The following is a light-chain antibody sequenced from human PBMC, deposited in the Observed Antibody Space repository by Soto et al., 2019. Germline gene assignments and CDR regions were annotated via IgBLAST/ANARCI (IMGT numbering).Light chain of an antibody. J-gene: IGKJ4*01. CDR2: DAS. CDR1: QRVSSY. CDR3: QQRSNWTT. Sequence: EIVLTQSPATLSLSPGERATLSCRASQRVSSYLAWYQQKPGQAPRLLIYDASNRATDIPARFSGSGSGTDFTLTNSSLEPEDFAVYYCQQRSNWTTFGGGTKVELK. V-gene: IGKV3-11*01.